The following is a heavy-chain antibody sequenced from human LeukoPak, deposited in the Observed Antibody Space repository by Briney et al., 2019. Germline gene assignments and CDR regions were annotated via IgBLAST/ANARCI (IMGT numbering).Heavy chain of an antibody. Sequence: SETLSLTCTVSGDSINDYYWSWIRQTPGKGLEWLGYIYYSGSTNYNPSLKSRVTISLDTSKNQFSLKLTSVTAADTAVYYCARTGYNSAWNVYFDYWGQGTLVTVSS. D-gene: IGHD6-19*01. CDR3: ARTGYNSAWNVYFDY. CDR2: IYYSGST. J-gene: IGHJ4*02. CDR1: GDSINDYY. V-gene: IGHV4-59*01.